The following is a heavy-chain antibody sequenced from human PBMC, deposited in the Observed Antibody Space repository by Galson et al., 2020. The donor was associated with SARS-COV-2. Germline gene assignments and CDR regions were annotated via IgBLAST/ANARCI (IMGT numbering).Heavy chain of an antibody. CDR3: ARGDQKVIAAAGTHYYYYMDV. CDR2: IGTAGDT. J-gene: IGHJ6*03. Sequence: GESLKISCAASGFTFSSYDMHWVRQATGKGLEWVPAIGTAGDTYYPGSVKGRFTISRENAKNSLYLQMNSLRAGDTAVYYCARGDQKVIAAAGTHYYYYMDVWGKGTTVTVSS. CDR1: GFTFSSYD. V-gene: IGHV3-13*01. D-gene: IGHD6-13*01.